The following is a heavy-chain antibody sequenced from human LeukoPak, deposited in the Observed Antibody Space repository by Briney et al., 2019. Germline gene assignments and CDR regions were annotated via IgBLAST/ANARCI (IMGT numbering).Heavy chain of an antibody. J-gene: IGHJ6*02. D-gene: IGHD5-18*01. CDR1: GGTFSSYA. Sequence: SVKVSCKASGGTFSSYAISWVRQAPGQGLEWMGGIIPIFGTANYAQKFQGRVTITADESTSTAYMELNSLRSEDTAVYYCARGRQLWLHSYYGMDVWGQGTTVTVSS. V-gene: IGHV1-69*13. CDR2: IIPIFGTA. CDR3: ARGRQLWLHSYYGMDV.